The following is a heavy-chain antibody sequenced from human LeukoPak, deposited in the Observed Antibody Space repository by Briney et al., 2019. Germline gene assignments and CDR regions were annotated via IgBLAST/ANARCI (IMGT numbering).Heavy chain of an antibody. Sequence: SVKVSCKASGGTFSSYAISWVRQAPGQGLEWMGRIIPIFGTANYAQKFQGRATITTDESTSTAYMELSSLRSEDTAVYYCARGGITMVRGVIANGGNWFDPWGQGTLVTVSS. J-gene: IGHJ5*02. CDR1: GGTFSSYA. V-gene: IGHV1-69*05. D-gene: IGHD3-10*01. CDR3: ARGGITMVRGVIANGGNWFDP. CDR2: IIPIFGTA.